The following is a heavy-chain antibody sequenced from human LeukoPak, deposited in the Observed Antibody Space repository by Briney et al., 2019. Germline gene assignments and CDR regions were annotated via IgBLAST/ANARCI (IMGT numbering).Heavy chain of an antibody. CDR1: GGSFSGYY. J-gene: IGHJ4*02. CDR2: INHSGST. D-gene: IGHD3-3*01. CDR3: ARGPDYDFWSGYPPVVDYFDY. V-gene: IGHV4-34*01. Sequence: SETLSLTCAVYGGSFSGYYWSWIRQPPGRGLEWIGEINHSGSTNYNPSLKSRVTISVDTSKNQFSLKLSSVTAADTAVYYCARGPDYDFWSGYPPVVDYFDYWGQGTLVTVSS.